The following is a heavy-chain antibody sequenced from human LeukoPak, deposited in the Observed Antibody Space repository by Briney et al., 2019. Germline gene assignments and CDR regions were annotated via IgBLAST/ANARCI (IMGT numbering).Heavy chain of an antibody. D-gene: IGHD2-8*01. CDR1: GYTFTGYY. CDR3: ARWQYCTNGVCYPYYYYYYMDV. Sequence: ASVKVSCKASGYTFTGYYMHWVRQAPGQGLEWMGWINPNSGGTNYAQKFQGRVTMTRDTSISTAYMELSRLRSDDTAVYYCARWQYCTNGVCYPYYYYYYMDVWGKGTTVTVSS. CDR2: INPNSGGT. V-gene: IGHV1-2*02. J-gene: IGHJ6*03.